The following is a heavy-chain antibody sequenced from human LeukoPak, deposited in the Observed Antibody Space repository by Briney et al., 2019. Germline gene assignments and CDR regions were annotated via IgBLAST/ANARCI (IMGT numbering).Heavy chain of an antibody. V-gene: IGHV4-31*03. D-gene: IGHD3-22*01. CDR1: GGSISSGGYY. J-gene: IGHJ4*02. Sequence: PSETLSLTCTVSGGSISSGGYYWSWIRQHPGKGLEWIGYIYYSGSTYYNPSLKSRVTISVDTSKNQFSLKLSSVTAADTAVYYCARDRLDYYDRSGYYFGFGYLGQGTLVTVSS. CDR3: ARDRLDYYDRSGYYFGFGY. CDR2: IYYSGST.